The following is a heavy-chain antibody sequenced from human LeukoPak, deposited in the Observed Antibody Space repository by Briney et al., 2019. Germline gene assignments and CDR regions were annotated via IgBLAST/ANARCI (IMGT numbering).Heavy chain of an antibody. J-gene: IGHJ5*02. CDR2: IYYSGST. D-gene: IGHD3-3*01. CDR1: GGSISSYY. Sequence: SETLSLTCTVSGGSISSYYWSWIRQPPGKGLEWIGSIYYSGSTYYNPSLKSRVTISVDTSKNQFSLKLSSVTAADTAVYYCARQSSLEWLRGGWFDPWGQGTLVTVSS. CDR3: ARQSSLEWLRGGWFDP. V-gene: IGHV4-59*05.